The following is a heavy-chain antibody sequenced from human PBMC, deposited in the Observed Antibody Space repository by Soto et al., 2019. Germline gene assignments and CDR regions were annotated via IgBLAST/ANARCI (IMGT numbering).Heavy chain of an antibody. J-gene: IGHJ4*02. CDR2: ISADNADT. CDR1: GYTFVNYA. V-gene: IGHV1-3*01. D-gene: IGHD2-21*02. Sequence: ASVKVSCQASGYTFVNYAMHWVRQAPGQRLEWVGWISADNADTEYSQKFQGRVTLSKDTSASTGYMELSALRSEDTAVYYCARSLGLVTPGGFDYWGQGTVVTVPQ. CDR3: ARSLGLVTPGGFDY.